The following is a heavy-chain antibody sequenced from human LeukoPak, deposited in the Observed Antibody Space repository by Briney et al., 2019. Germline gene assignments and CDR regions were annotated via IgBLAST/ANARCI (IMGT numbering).Heavy chain of an antibody. V-gene: IGHV3-23*01. J-gene: IGHJ4*02. CDR3: TKGSAGGRPYYFDN. CDR2: VDGSGAYT. D-gene: IGHD2-15*01. CDR1: GFTFNNYA. Sequence: GGSLRLSCAASGFTFNNYALSWVRQAPGKGLDWISGVDGSGAYTYYSDSVKGRFTVSRDDSKNTLYLLMDSLRAEDTAVYFCTKGSAGGRPYYFDNWGQGTLVTVSS.